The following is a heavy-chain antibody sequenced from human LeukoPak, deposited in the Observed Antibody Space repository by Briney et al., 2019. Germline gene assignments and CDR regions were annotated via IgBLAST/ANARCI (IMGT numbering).Heavy chain of an antibody. CDR3: AREVYGDNYFDY. D-gene: IGHD4-17*01. Sequence: GGSLRLSCAASGFTFSRYWMIWVRQAPGKGPEWVANIKQDGSEKYYVDSVKGRFTISRDNAKMSLYLQMNSLRAEDTAVYYCAREVYGDNYFDYWGQGTLVTVSS. CDR2: IKQDGSEK. V-gene: IGHV3-7*05. J-gene: IGHJ4*02. CDR1: GFTFSRYW.